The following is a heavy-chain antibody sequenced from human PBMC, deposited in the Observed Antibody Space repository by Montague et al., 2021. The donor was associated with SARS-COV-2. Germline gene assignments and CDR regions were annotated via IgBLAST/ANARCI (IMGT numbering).Heavy chain of an antibody. J-gene: IGHJ6*02. CDR1: GFTFDDYV. CDR2: ISGDGSKT. CDR3: AKDTRKRRSGQYGGYFHGVDCQYYGMDV. D-gene: IGHD4-23*01. V-gene: IGHV3-43*02. Sequence: SLRLSCAASGFTFDDYVMHWVRQAPGQGLEWVSLISGDGSKTYYADSVKGRFTISRDNSKNSLSLQMKSLRTEDTGFYYCAKDTRKRRSGQYGGYFHGVDCQYYGMDVWGQGTTVTVSS.